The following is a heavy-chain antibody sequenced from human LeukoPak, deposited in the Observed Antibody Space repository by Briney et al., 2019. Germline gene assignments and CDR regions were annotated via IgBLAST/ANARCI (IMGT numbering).Heavy chain of an antibody. CDR2: LIPIFGTA. CDR1: RGTFSSYA. Sequence: SVKVSCKASRGTFSSYAISWVRQAPGQGLEWMGGLIPIFGTANYAQKFQGRVTITADESTSTAYMELSSLRSEDTAVYYCARSSITMVRGAHFPIPDYWGQGTLVTVSS. V-gene: IGHV1-69*13. J-gene: IGHJ4*02. CDR3: ARSSITMVRGAHFPIPDY. D-gene: IGHD3-10*01.